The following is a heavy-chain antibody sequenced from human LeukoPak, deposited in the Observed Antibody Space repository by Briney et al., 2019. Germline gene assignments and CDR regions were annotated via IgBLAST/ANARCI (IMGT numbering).Heavy chain of an antibody. CDR3: ARDASSGSYYNWFDP. D-gene: IGHD3-10*01. CDR1: GGSISSGGYY. CDR2: IYYSGST. J-gene: IGHJ5*02. V-gene: IGHV4-31*03. Sequence: SETLSLTCTVSGGSISSGGYYWSWIRQHPGKGLEWIGYIYYSGSTYYNPSLKSRVTISVDTSKNQFSLKLSSVTAADTAVYYCARDASSGSYYNWFDPWGQGTLVTVPS.